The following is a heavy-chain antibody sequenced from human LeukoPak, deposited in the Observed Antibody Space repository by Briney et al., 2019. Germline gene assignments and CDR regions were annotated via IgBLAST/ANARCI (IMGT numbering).Heavy chain of an antibody. J-gene: IGHJ3*02. V-gene: IGHV1-18*01. CDR3: ASEWMIGDAFDI. CDR2: ISAYNGNT. Sequence: ASVKVSCKASGYTFTSYGISWVRQAPGQGLEWMGWISAYNGNTNYAQKLQGRVTMTTDTSTSTAYMELRSLRSDDTAVYYCASEWMIGDAFDIWGQGTMVTVSS. CDR1: GYTFTSYG. D-gene: IGHD3-22*01.